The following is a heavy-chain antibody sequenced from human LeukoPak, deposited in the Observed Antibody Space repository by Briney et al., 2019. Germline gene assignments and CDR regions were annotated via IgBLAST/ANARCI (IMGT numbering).Heavy chain of an antibody. Sequence: PGGSLRLSCAASGFTFSTYAFHWVRQAPGKGLEWVAVIWYDGSNKYYADSVKGRFTISRDNSKNTLYLQMSSLRAEDTAVYYCVKDRRDSSGWYAAAFDIWGQGTMVTVSS. CDR2: IWYDGSNK. CDR1: GFTFSTYA. V-gene: IGHV3-30*14. CDR3: VKDRRDSSGWYAAAFDI. J-gene: IGHJ3*02. D-gene: IGHD6-19*01.